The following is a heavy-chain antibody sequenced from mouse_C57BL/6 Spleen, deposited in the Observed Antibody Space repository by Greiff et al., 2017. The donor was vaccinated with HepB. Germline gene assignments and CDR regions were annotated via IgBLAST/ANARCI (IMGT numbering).Heavy chain of an antibody. CDR1: GFTFSSYG. Sequence: EVQLVESGGDLVKPGGSLKLSCAASGFTFSSYGMSWVRQTPDKRLEWVATISSGGSYTYYPDSVKGRFTITRDNAKNTLYLQMDSLKSEDTAMYYCARHPPNWDVDYWGQGTTLTVSS. CDR2: ISSGGSYT. D-gene: IGHD4-1*01. V-gene: IGHV5-6*01. CDR3: ARHPPNWDVDY. J-gene: IGHJ2*01.